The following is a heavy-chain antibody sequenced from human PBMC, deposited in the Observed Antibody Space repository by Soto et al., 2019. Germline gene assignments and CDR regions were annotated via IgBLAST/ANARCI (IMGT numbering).Heavy chain of an antibody. Sequence: QVQLVESGGGVVQPGRSLRLSCAASGFTFSSYGMHWVRQAPGKGLEWVAVISNDGSNKYYADSVKGRFTISRDNSKNTLYLQMNSLRAEDTAVYYCAKGARLSIAVAGMCDYWGQGTLVTVSS. D-gene: IGHD6-19*01. CDR3: AKGARLSIAVAGMCDY. CDR2: ISNDGSNK. J-gene: IGHJ4*02. CDR1: GFTFSSYG. V-gene: IGHV3-30*18.